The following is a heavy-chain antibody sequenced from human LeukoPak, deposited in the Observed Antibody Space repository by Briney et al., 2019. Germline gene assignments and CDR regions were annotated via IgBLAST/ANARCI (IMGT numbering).Heavy chain of an antibody. V-gene: IGHV1-46*01. CDR2: IAPSSGTT. D-gene: IGHD3-10*01. CDR1: GYTFTSNY. CDR3: ARVLIDYYGSGSYFFDY. Sequence: ASVKVSCKASGYTFTSNYMHWVRQAPGQGLEWMGVIAPSSGTTSYAQKFQGRVTMTRDTSTSTLYMELSSLTSEDTAVYYCARVLIDYYGSGSYFFDYWGQGTLVTVSS. J-gene: IGHJ4*02.